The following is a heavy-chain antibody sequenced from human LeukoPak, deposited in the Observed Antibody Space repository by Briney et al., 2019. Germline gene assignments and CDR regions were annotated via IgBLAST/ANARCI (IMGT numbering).Heavy chain of an antibody. CDR3: AREGASSSWYEGHWFDP. D-gene: IGHD6-13*01. Sequence: PGASVKVSCKASGYTFTGYYMHWVRQAPGQGLEWMGWINPNSGGTNYAQKFQGRVTMTRDTSISTAYMELSRLRSDDTAVYYCAREGASSSWYEGHWFDPWGQGTLVTVSS. V-gene: IGHV1-2*02. CDR2: INPNSGGT. J-gene: IGHJ5*02. CDR1: GYTFTGYY.